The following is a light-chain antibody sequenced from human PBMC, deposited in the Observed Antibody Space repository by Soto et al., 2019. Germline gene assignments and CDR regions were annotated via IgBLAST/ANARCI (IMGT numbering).Light chain of an antibody. CDR3: QQYGSSLLT. J-gene: IGKJ4*01. Sequence: EIVLTQSPGTLSLSPGERATHSCRASQSVSSSYLAWYQQKPGQAPRLLIYGASSRATGIPDRFSGSGSGTDFTLTISRLEPEDFAVYYCQQYGSSLLTFGGGTKVEIK. CDR2: GAS. CDR1: QSVSSSY. V-gene: IGKV3-20*01.